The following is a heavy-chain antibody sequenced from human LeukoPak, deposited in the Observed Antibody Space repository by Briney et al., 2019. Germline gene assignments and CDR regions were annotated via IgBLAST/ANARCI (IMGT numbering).Heavy chain of an antibody. CDR3: ARTRSGSYWD. Sequence: SETLSLTCTVSGGSISSYYWSWIRQPPGKGLEWIGYIYYSGSTNYNPSLKSRVTISVDTSKNQFSLKLSSVTAADTAVYYCARTRSGSYWDWGQGPWSPSPQ. D-gene: IGHD3-10*01. V-gene: IGHV4-59*01. CDR2: IYYSGST. J-gene: IGHJ1*01. CDR1: GGSISSYY.